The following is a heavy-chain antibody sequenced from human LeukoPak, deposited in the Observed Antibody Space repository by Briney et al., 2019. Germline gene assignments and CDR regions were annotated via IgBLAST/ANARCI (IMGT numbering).Heavy chain of an antibody. Sequence: PGGSLRLSCAASGFTLSSYWMHWVRQAPGKGLVWVSRINSDGSSTSYADSVKGRFTISRDNAKNTLYLQMNSLRAEDTAVYYCARVGYYDFWSGYSFYYYYGMDVWGQGTTVTVSS. CDR1: GFTLSSYW. V-gene: IGHV3-74*01. J-gene: IGHJ6*02. CDR2: INSDGSST. CDR3: ARVGYYDFWSGYSFYYYYGMDV. D-gene: IGHD3-3*01.